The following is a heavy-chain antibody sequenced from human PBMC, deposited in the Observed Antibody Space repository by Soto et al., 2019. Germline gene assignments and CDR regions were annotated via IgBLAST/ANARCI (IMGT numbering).Heavy chain of an antibody. CDR1: GFTFSSYA. J-gene: IGHJ6*02. CDR2: ISYDGSNK. D-gene: IGHD3-16*01. Sequence: GGSLRHSCAASGFTFSSYAIHWGRQAPGKGLEWVAVISYDGSNKYYADSVKGRFTISRDNSKNTLYLQMNSLRAEDTAVYYCARDFGYYYYGMDVWGQGTTVTVSS. V-gene: IGHV3-30-3*01. CDR3: ARDFGYYYYGMDV.